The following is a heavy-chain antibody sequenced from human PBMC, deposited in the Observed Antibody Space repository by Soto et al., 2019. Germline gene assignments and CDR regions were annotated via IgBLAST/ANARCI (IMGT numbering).Heavy chain of an antibody. CDR2: TYYRSKWYN. Sequence: SQXLSLTCAISGDSVSTNSATWDWIRHSPSRGLEWPGRTYYRSKWYNDYAVSVKGRITINPDTSNNQLSLQLNSVTPDDTAVYYCARLIGNSWLDSWGQGTLVTVSS. CDR3: ARLIGNSWLDS. V-gene: IGHV6-1*01. J-gene: IGHJ5*01. D-gene: IGHD2-8*01. CDR1: GDSVSTNSAT.